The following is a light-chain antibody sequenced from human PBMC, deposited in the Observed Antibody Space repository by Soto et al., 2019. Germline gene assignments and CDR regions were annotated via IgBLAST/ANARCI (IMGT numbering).Light chain of an antibody. CDR3: CSYAGTSGAHWV. J-gene: IGLJ3*02. Sequence: QSVLTQPASVSGSPGQSITISCTGTNSDVGGYNLVSWYQHHPGKAPKLMIYEGSRRPSGVSNRFSGSKSGNTASLTISGLQAEDEADYFCCSYAGTSGAHWVFGGGTKLTVL. CDR1: NSDVGGYNL. CDR2: EGS. V-gene: IGLV2-23*01.